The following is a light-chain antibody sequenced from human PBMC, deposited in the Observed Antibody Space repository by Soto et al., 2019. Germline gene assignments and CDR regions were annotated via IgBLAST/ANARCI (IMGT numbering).Light chain of an antibody. Sequence: EVVMTQSPATLSVSPGERATLSCRASQSVSNNLAWYQQKPGQAPRLLIYGASTRATGIPARFSGSGSGTEFTLTISSLQSEDFAVYYCQQYNNWPPYTFGQGTKLEIK. V-gene: IGKV3-15*01. CDR3: QQYNNWPPYT. J-gene: IGKJ2*01. CDR1: QSVSNN. CDR2: GAS.